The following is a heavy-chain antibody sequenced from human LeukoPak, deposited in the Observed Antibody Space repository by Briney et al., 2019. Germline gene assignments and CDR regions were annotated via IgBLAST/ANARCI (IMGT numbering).Heavy chain of an antibody. J-gene: IGHJ3*02. CDR3: ARLESSDYTEDAFDI. CDR1: GYSFTTYW. D-gene: IGHD4-11*01. V-gene: IGHV5-51*01. CDR2: IYPGDSDT. Sequence: GDSLKISCKASGYSFTTYWIGWVRQMPGKGLEWMGIIYPGDSDTRYSPSFQGQVTISADKSINTAYLQWSSLKASDTAIYYCARLESSDYTEDAFDIWGQGTMVTVSS.